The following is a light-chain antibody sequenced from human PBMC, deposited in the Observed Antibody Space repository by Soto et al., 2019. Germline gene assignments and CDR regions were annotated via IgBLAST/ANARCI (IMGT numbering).Light chain of an antibody. CDR2: HDS. CDR3: QVWDSRSDHVV. J-gene: IGLJ2*01. V-gene: IGLV3-21*04. CDR1: NIGSKS. Sequence: SYELTQPPSVSVAPGKTARISCGGNNIGSKSVHWYQQKPGQAPVLVIYHDSDRPSGIPERFSGSNSGNTATLTISRVEAGDEADYYCQVWDSRSDHVVFGGGTKLTVL.